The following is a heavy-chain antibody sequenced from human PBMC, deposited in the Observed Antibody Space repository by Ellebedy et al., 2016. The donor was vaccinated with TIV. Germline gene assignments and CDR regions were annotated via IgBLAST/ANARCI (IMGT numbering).Heavy chain of an antibody. J-gene: IGHJ3*02. Sequence: GGSLRLSCAASGFSFRSYWMSWVRQVPGKGLEWVANINQGGSDKYYVDSVKGRFTVSRDNAQNSLFLQMHSLRAEDTAVYYCATDGSYGDYRSPTHAFEMWGQGTLVTVSS. D-gene: IGHD4-17*01. CDR3: ATDGSYGDYRSPTHAFEM. CDR1: GFSFRSYW. CDR2: INQGGSDK. V-gene: IGHV3-7*01.